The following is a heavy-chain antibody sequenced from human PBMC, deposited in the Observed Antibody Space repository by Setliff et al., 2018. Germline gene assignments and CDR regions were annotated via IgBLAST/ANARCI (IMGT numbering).Heavy chain of an antibody. V-gene: IGHV3-33*08. CDR1: GFTFSTYR. J-gene: IGHJ4*02. Sequence: GGSLRLSCAASGFTFSTYRMHWVRQAPGKGLEWVAVIWDDGGNKYHADSVKGRLTISRDNSKNTLYLQMNSLRPEDTAVYYCATYKRSSSFEYWGQGTLVTVSS. CDR3: ATYKRSSSFEY. CDR2: IWDDGGNK. D-gene: IGHD6-6*01.